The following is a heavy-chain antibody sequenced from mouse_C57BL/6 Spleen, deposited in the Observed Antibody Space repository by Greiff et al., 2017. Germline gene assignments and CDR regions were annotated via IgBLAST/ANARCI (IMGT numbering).Heavy chain of an antibody. V-gene: IGHV5-9-1*02. CDR3: TREGRYSNYFDY. Sequence: EVQRVESGEGLVKPGGSLQLSCAASGFTFSSYAMSWVRQTPEKRLGWVAYISSGGDYIYYADNVKGRCTISRDNARNTLYLQMSSLKSEDTAMYYYTREGRYSNYFDYWGQGTTLTVSS. J-gene: IGHJ2*01. D-gene: IGHD2-5*01. CDR2: ISSGGDYI. CDR1: GFTFSSYA.